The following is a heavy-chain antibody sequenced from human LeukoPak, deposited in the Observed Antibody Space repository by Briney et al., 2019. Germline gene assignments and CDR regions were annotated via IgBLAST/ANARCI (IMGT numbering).Heavy chain of an antibody. D-gene: IGHD1-1*01. Sequence: GGSLRLSCAASGFTFSNAWMSWVRQAPGKGLEWVGRIKSKTDGGTTDYAAPVKGRFTISRDDSKNTLYLQMNSLKTEDTAMYYCTTDTPELEPEVDYWGQGTLVTVSS. CDR2: IKSKTDGGTT. CDR1: GFTFSNAW. V-gene: IGHV3-15*01. J-gene: IGHJ4*02. CDR3: TTDTPELEPEVDY.